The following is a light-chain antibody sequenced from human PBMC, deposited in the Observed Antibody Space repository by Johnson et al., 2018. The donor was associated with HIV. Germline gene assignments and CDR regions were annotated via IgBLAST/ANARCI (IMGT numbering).Light chain of an antibody. J-gene: IGLJ1*01. V-gene: IGLV1-51*01. Sequence: QSVLTQPPSMSAAPGQKVTISCSGSSSNIGRNYISWYQLLPGTPPKLLIYDNNKRPSGIPDRFSGSKSGTSASLGITGLQTGDEADYYCGTWDSSLSAVFGTGTKVTVL. CDR2: DNN. CDR3: GTWDSSLSAV. CDR1: SSNIGRNY.